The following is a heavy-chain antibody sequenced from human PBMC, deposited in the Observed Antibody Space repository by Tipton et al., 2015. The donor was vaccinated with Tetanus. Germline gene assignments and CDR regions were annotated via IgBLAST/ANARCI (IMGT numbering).Heavy chain of an antibody. CDR1: GDSLSNGDYY. J-gene: IGHJ6*02. CDR3: ARDHGITWGGMGYYYGMDV. D-gene: IGHD3-16*01. CDR2: IYYSGST. V-gene: IGHV4-30-4*01. Sequence: LTCTVSGDSLSNGDYYWSWIRQPPGKGLESIGYIYYSGSTYYNPSLKSRVTISVDTSKNQFSLRLSSVTAADTAVYYCARDHGITWGGMGYYYGMDVWGQGTTVTVSS.